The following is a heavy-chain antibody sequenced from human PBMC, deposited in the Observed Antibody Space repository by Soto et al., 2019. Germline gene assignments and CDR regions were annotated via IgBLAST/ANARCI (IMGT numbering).Heavy chain of an antibody. D-gene: IGHD2-2*01. V-gene: IGHV3-23*01. CDR3: ARDSPIVVVPAYYGMDV. J-gene: IGHJ6*02. Sequence: GGSLRLSCAASGFTFSSYAMSWVRQAPGKGLEWVSVISGSNDSTYYADSVKGRFTISRDNAKNSLYLQMNSLRAEDTAVYYFARDSPIVVVPAYYGMDVWGQGTTVTVSS. CDR1: GFTFSSYA. CDR2: ISGSNDST.